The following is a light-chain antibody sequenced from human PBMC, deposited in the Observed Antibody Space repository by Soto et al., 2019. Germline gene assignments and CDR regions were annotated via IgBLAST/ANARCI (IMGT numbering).Light chain of an antibody. Sequence: DIQLTQSPSFLSASVGDRVTITCRASQGISSHLVWYQQKPGKAPKLLIYAAPTLQSAVPSRFSGSLSGTELTLTISSLQAEDFASYYCQQLKSYPPDTFGQGTKLEIK. CDR3: QQLKSYPPDT. V-gene: IGKV1-9*01. CDR2: AAP. CDR1: QGISSH. J-gene: IGKJ2*01.